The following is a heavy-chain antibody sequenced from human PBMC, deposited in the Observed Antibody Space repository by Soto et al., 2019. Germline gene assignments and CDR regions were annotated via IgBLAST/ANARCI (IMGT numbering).Heavy chain of an antibody. Sequence: SETLSLTCTVSGGSITNTNWWSWVRQPPGKGLEWLGAIFHAGSTNYNPSLKSRITMSADKSENRFSLNLTSVTAADTAVYYCARTRQHGSATACYEFYFDYWGQGTLVTISS. V-gene: IGHV4-4*02. CDR3: ARTRQHGSATACYEFYFDY. J-gene: IGHJ4*02. D-gene: IGHD2-2*01. CDR1: GGSITNTNW. CDR2: IFHAGST.